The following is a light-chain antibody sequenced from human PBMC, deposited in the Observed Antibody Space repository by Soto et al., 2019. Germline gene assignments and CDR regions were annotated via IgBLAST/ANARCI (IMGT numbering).Light chain of an antibody. CDR1: QSISSY. J-gene: IGKJ4*01. V-gene: IGKV1-39*01. CDR2: VGS. CDR3: QQTYTTPFS. Sequence: DIQMTQSPSSLSASVGDRVTITCRASQSISSYLSWYQQKPGKAPKRLIYVGSTLQSGVPSRFSGSGSGTDFTLTISSLQPEDFVTYFCQQTYTTPFSVGGGTMVDVK.